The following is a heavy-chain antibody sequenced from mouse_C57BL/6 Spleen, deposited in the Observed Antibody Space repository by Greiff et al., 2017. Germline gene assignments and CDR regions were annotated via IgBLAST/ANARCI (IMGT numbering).Heavy chain of an antibody. V-gene: IGHV1-69*01. CDR3: ARSTQLAWFAY. J-gene: IGHJ3*01. D-gene: IGHD4-1*02. Sequence: VQLQQPGAELVMPGASVKLSCKASGYTFTSYWMHWVKQRPGQGLEWIGEIDPSDSYTNYNQKFKGKSTLTVDKSSSTAYMQLSSLTSDDSAVYYCARSTQLAWFAYWGQGTLVTVSA. CDR1: GYTFTSYW. CDR2: IDPSDSYT.